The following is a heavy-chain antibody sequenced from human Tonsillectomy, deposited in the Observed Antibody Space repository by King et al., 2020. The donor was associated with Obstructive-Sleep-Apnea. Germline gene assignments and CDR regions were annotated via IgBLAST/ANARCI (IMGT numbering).Heavy chain of an antibody. Sequence: VQLVESGAEVKKPGASQKVSCKASGYTFTRYDINWVRQATGQGLEWMVWMNPNSGNQGYATKFQGRFTMARNTSISTAYMELSSLRSEDTAVYYCVRSSVGATHYYYYYGMDVWGQGTTVTVSS. V-gene: IGHV1-8*01. J-gene: IGHJ6*02. D-gene: IGHD1-26*01. CDR3: VRSSVGATHYYYYYGMDV. CDR2: MNPNSGNQ. CDR1: GYTFTRYD.